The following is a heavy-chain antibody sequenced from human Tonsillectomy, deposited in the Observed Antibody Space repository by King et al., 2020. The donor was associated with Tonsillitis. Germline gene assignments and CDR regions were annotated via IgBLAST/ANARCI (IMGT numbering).Heavy chain of an antibody. CDR2: ISFDGSRT. V-gene: IGHV3-30*18. Sequence: VQLVESGGGVVQPGRSLRLSCSAAGFTFRNFGIHWVRQAPGKGLEWVAVISFDGSRTYYADSVRGRFTISRDNSMFSVYLDMNSLRAEDTAMYYCAKDLGSLSQDYEDPYFDNWGQGTLVTVSS. D-gene: IGHD4-17*01. CDR3: AKDLGSLSQDYEDPYFDN. J-gene: IGHJ4*02. CDR1: GFTFRNFG.